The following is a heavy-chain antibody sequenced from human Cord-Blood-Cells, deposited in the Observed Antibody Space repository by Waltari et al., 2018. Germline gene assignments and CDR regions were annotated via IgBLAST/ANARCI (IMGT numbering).Heavy chain of an antibody. Sequence: QVQLVPSGAEVKKPGASVTVPCTASGYTFTGYYMHWGRQATGQGLEWMGWINPNSGGTNYAQKFQGRVTRTRDTSISTAYMGLSRLRSHDTAVYYCARQKSSGSYSVDYWGRGTLVTVSS. D-gene: IGHD1-26*01. J-gene: IGHJ4*02. V-gene: IGHV1-2*02. CDR1: GYTFTGYY. CDR2: INPNSGGT. CDR3: ARQKSSGSYSVDY.